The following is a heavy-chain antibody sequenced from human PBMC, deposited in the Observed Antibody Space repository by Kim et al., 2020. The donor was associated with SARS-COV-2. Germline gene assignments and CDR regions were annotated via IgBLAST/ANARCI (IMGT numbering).Heavy chain of an antibody. Sequence: GGSLRLSCAASGFTFSGYAMHWVRRAPGKGLEWVAVISHDGREKFFADSVKGRFTISRDNSNNTLCLQMNSLSAEDTAMYYCARVLSGKEDFDYWGQGTLVTVPS. CDR1: GFTFSGYA. CDR3: ARVLSGKEDFDY. D-gene: IGHD1-1*01. V-gene: IGHV3-30*04. J-gene: IGHJ4*02. CDR2: ISHDGREK.